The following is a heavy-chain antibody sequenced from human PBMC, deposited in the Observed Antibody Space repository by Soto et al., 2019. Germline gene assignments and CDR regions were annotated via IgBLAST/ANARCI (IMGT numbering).Heavy chain of an antibody. CDR1: GVSISSGGYY. CDR2: IYYSGSA. CDR3: GKVSTMVRGVALHYYVMDV. J-gene: IGHJ6*02. V-gene: IGHV4-31*03. Sequence: QVQLQESGPGLVKPSQPLSLTCTVSGVSISSGGYYWSWIRQPPGKGLEWIGFIYYSGSAYYNPSLKSRVTISVDTSENQFSLKLNSVIVADTAVYYCGKVSTMVRGVALHYYVMDVWGLGSTVAVSS. D-gene: IGHD3-10*01.